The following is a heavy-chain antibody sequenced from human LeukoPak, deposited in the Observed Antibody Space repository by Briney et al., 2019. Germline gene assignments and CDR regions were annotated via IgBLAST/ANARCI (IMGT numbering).Heavy chain of an antibody. Sequence: GASVKVSCKASGYTFTSYYMHWVRQAPGQGLEWMGIINPSGGSTSYAQKFQGRVTMTRDMSTSTVYMELSSLRSEDTAVYYCARGVQLWLLYYYYMDVWGKGTTVTVSS. J-gene: IGHJ6*03. CDR1: GYTFTSYY. CDR2: INPSGGST. D-gene: IGHD5-18*01. CDR3: ARGVQLWLLYYYYMDV. V-gene: IGHV1-46*01.